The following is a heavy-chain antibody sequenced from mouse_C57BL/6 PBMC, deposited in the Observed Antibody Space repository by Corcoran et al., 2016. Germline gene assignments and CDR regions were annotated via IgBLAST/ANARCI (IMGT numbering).Heavy chain of an antibody. CDR3: ARRGLRRDAMDY. CDR1: GYTFTTYG. J-gene: IGHJ4*01. V-gene: IGHV9-3*01. CDR2: INTYSGVP. D-gene: IGHD2-4*01. Sequence: QIQLVQSGHELKKPGETVKISCQASGYTFTTYGMSWVKQAPGKGLKWMGWINTYSGVPTYADDFKGRFAFSLETSASTAYLQINNLKNEDTATYFCARRGLRRDAMDYWGQGTSVTVSS.